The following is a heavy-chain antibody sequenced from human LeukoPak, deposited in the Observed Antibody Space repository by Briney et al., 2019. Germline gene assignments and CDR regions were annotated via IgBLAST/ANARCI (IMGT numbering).Heavy chain of an antibody. V-gene: IGHV3-7*01. D-gene: IGHD3-3*01. Sequence: GGSLRLSCAGYGFTFSSYWMRWVRQAPGKGLEWVANINQDGSEKYYVDSVRGRFTISRDNAKNSLYLQMNSLTAEDTAVYYCARNGGYDFWSGYSLQVGWVDAFDIWGQGTMVTVSS. CDR1: GFTFSSYW. CDR2: INQDGSEK. CDR3: ARNGGYDFWSGYSLQVGWVDAFDI. J-gene: IGHJ3*02.